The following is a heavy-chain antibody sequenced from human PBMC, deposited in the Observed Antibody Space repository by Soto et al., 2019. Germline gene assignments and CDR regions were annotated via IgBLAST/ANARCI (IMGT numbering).Heavy chain of an antibody. CDR2: IYSGGST. CDR3: ARGSGSLYYFDF. D-gene: IGHD1-26*01. CDR1: GFSVSTNY. V-gene: IGHV3-53*01. Sequence: GSLRLSCAASGFSVSTNYMTWVRQAPGKGLEWVSVIYSGGSTYYADSVKGRFTISRDNSKNTLHLQMNSLRAEDTAVYYCARGSGSLYYFDFWGRGTLVTVSS. J-gene: IGHJ4*02.